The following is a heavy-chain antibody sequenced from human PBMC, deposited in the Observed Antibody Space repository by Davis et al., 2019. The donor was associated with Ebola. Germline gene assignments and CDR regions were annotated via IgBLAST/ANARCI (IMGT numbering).Heavy chain of an antibody. CDR2: INPYTGDT. CDR1: GSPFTGYY. V-gene: IGHV1-2*06. J-gene: IGHJ4*02. CDR3: ARRHSSGWSRFFDY. Sequence: AASVKVSCKASGSPFTGYYMHWVRQAPGQGLDWMGRINPYTGDTNYAQKFQGRVTMTRDTSITTAYMELSSLRSEDTAVYYCARRHSSGWSRFFDYWGQGTLVTVSS. D-gene: IGHD6-19*01.